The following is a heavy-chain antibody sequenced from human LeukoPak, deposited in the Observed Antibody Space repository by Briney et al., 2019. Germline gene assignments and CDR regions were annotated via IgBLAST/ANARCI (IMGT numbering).Heavy chain of an antibody. D-gene: IGHD5-12*01. CDR2: MNLNSGQT. Sequence: ASVKVSCKASGYTLSSYDIDWVRQATGQGLEWMGWMNLNSGQTGFAQKFQGRVTLTWDTSIRTAYMELSSLTSEDAAVYCCARNIVATTNYDYWGQGTLVTVSS. CDR1: GYTLSSYD. V-gene: IGHV1-8*01. CDR3: ARNIVATTNYDY. J-gene: IGHJ4*02.